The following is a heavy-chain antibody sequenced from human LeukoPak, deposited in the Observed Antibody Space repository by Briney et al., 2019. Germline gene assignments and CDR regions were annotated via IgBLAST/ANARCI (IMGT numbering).Heavy chain of an antibody. CDR3: ARDRRYYYGMDV. D-gene: IGHD6-6*01. J-gene: IGHJ6*02. CDR1: GFTVSSNY. Sequence: GGSLRLSCAASGFTVSSNYMSWVRQAPGKGLEWVSVIYSGGSTYYADCVKGRFTISRDNSKNTLYLQMNSLRAEGTAVYYCARDRRYYYGMDVWGQGTTVTVSS. V-gene: IGHV3-66*01. CDR2: IYSGGST.